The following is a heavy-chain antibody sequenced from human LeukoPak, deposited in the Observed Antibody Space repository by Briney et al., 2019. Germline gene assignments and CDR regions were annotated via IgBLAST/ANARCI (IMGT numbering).Heavy chain of an antibody. Sequence: ASVKVSFKASGYTFTGYYMHWVRQAPGQGLELIGCINPNSGGTNYAQKFQGRVTMTKDTSISTAYMELSRLRSDDTAVYYCARTRYYYDSSGPFDYWGQGTLVTVSS. CDR2: INPNSGGT. CDR3: ARTRYYYDSSGPFDY. J-gene: IGHJ4*02. CDR1: GYTFTGYY. D-gene: IGHD3-22*01. V-gene: IGHV1-2*02.